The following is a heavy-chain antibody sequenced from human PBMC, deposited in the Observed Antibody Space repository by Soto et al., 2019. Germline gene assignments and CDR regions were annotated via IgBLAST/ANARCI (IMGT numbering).Heavy chain of an antibody. CDR1: GGSISSYY. CDR2: IYYSGST. CDR3: ARQGCSSTSCYGYYYYYYCTDV. Sequence: PSETLSLTCTVSGGSISSYYWSWIRQPPGKGLEWIGYIYYSGSTNYNPSLKSRVTISVDTSKNQFSLKLSSVTAADTAVYYCARQGCSSTSCYGYYYYYYCTDVWGKGTTVTVSS. D-gene: IGHD2-2*01. V-gene: IGHV4-59*08. J-gene: IGHJ6*03.